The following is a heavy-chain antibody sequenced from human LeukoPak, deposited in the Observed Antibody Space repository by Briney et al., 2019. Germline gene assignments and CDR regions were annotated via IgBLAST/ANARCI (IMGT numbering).Heavy chain of an antibody. V-gene: IGHV1-18*01. CDR1: GYTFTSYG. D-gene: IGHD5-18*01. CDR3: ARDFEGVRGYSYGYDFDY. J-gene: IGHJ4*02. CDR2: ISAYNGNT. Sequence: GASVKVSCKASGYTFTSYGISWVRQAPGQGLEWMGWISAYNGNTNYAQKFQGRVTMTRDTSISTAYMELSRLRSDDTAVYYCARDFEGVRGYSYGYDFDYWGQGTLVTVSS.